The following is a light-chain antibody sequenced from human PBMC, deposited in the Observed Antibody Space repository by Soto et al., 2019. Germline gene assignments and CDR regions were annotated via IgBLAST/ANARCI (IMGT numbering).Light chain of an antibody. Sequence: QSALTQPPSASGSPGQSVTISCTGTSSDVGTYNYVSWNQQHPGKAPKLMIYEVSERPSGVPNRFSGSKSGNTASLTVSGLQAEDEADYYCSSYAGSNVVFGGGTKLTVL. J-gene: IGLJ2*01. CDR2: EVS. V-gene: IGLV2-8*01. CDR1: SSDVGTYNY. CDR3: SSYAGSNVV.